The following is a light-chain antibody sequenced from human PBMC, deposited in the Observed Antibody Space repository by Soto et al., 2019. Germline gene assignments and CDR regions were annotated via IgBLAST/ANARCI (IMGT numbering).Light chain of an antibody. V-gene: IGKV1-9*01. Sequence: DIQLTQSPSFLSASVGDRVTITCRASQGISSYLAWYQQKPGKAPKLLIYAASTLQSGVPSRFSGSGSGTEFTLTISSLQPEDFATYYCQQLNSYPITFGPGTRREIK. CDR1: QGISSY. CDR2: AAS. CDR3: QQLNSYPIT. J-gene: IGKJ5*01.